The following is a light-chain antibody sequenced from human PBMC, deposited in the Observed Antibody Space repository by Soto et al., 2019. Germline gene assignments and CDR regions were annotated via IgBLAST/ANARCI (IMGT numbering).Light chain of an antibody. J-gene: IGLJ1*01. CDR3: LLSYNGPYV. CDR2: DTT. Sequence: QAVVTQEPSLTVSPGGTVTLTCGSSTGAVTNGHYPSWFQQEPGQAPRTLIYDTTNRHSWTPARFSGSLLGGKAALTLSGAQPEDEAEYYCLLSYNGPYVFGTGTKVTVL. CDR1: TGAVTNGHY. V-gene: IGLV7-46*01.